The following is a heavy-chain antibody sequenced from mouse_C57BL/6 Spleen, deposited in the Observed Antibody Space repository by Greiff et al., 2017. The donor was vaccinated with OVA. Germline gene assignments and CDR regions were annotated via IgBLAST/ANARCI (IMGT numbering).Heavy chain of an antibody. J-gene: IGHJ4*01. CDR1: GFTFSDYY. D-gene: IGHD1-1*01. CDR3: ARFTTVVADYYAMDY. V-gene: IGHV5-16*01. CDR2: INYDGSST. Sequence: EVMLVESEGGLVQPGSSMKLSCTASGFTFSDYYMAWVRQVPEKGLEWVANINYDGSSTYYLDSLKSRFIISRDNAKNILYLQMSSLKSEDTATYYCARFTTVVADYYAMDYWGQGTSVTVSS.